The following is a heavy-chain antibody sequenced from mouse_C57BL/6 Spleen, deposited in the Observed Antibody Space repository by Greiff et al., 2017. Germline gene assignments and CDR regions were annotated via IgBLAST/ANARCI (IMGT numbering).Heavy chain of an antibody. V-gene: IGHV1-72*01. CDR2: IDPNSGGT. Sequence: QQSCKASGYTFTSYWMHWVKQRPGRGLEWIGRIDPNSGGTKYNEKFKSKATLTVDKPSSTAYMQLSSLTSEDSAVYYCARSGGFNWDFDYWGQGTTLTVSS. CDR3: ARSGGFNWDFDY. D-gene: IGHD4-1*01. J-gene: IGHJ2*01. CDR1: GYTFTSYW.